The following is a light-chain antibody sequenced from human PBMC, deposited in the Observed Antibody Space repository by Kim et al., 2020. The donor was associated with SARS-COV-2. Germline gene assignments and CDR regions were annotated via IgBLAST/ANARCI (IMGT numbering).Light chain of an antibody. CDR3: QAWDSSTEGV. CDR2: QDS. Sequence: SYELTQPPSVSVSPGQTASITCYGDKLGDKYACWYQQKPGQSPVLVIYQDSKRPSGIPERFSGSNSGNTATLTISGTQAMDEADYYCQAWDSSTEGVFGGGTQLTVL. CDR1: KLGDKY. V-gene: IGLV3-1*01. J-gene: IGLJ3*02.